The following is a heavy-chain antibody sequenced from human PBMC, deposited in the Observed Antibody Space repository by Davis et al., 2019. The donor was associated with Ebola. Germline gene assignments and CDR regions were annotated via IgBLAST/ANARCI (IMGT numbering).Heavy chain of an antibody. CDR2: ISYGGRT. CDR3: AISNLWEVDS. Sequence: MPSETLSLTCTVSGASMTSGGYYWTWIRQHPGRGLEWIGYISYGGRTSYNPSLKSRIIISEDTAKNQFSRKLSSVTAADTAVYYCAISNLWEVDSWGQGTLVTVSS. D-gene: IGHD1-26*01. CDR1: GASMTSGGYY. J-gene: IGHJ4*02. V-gene: IGHV4-31*03.